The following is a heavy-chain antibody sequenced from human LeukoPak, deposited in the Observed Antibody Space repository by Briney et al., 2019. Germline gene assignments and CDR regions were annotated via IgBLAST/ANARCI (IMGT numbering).Heavy chain of an antibody. D-gene: IGHD3-3*01. CDR3: ARDQGYDFWRRRGTFDI. J-gene: IGHJ3*02. Sequence: SETLSLTCAVCGGSLSGYYWSWIRQPPGKGLEWMGEINHSGSTNYNPSLKSRVTISVDTSKNQFSLKLSSVTAADTAVYSCARDQGYDFWRRRGTFDIWGQGTMVTVSS. CDR2: INHSGST. V-gene: IGHV4-34*01. CDR1: GGSLSGYY.